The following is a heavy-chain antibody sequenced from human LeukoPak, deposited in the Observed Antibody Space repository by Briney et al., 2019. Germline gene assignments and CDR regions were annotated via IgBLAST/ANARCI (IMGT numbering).Heavy chain of an antibody. Sequence: PSETLSLTCAVYGGSFSGYYWSWIRQPPGKGLEWIGEINHSGSTNYNPSLKSRVTISVDTSKYQFSLKLSSVTAADTAVYYCARTRWLQGFDYWGQGTLVTVSS. J-gene: IGHJ4*02. CDR3: ARTRWLQGFDY. CDR1: GGSFSGYY. CDR2: INHSGST. V-gene: IGHV4-34*01. D-gene: IGHD5-24*01.